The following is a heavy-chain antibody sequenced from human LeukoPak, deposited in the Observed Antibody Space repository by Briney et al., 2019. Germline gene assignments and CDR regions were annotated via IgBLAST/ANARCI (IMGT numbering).Heavy chain of an antibody. V-gene: IGHV1-2*02. CDR1: GYTFTGYY. J-gene: IGHJ4*02. CDR2: INPNSGGT. Sequence: ASVKVSCKASGYTFTGYYMHWVRQAPGQGLEWMGWINPNSGGTNYAQKFQGRVTMTRDTSISTAYMELSRLRSDDTAVYYCARDLWPIVVTSYYFDYWGQGTPVTVSS. D-gene: IGHD3-22*01. CDR3: ARDLWPIVVTSYYFDY.